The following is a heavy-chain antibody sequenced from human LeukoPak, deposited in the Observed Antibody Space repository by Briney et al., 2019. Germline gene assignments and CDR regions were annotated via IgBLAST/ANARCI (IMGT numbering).Heavy chain of an antibody. D-gene: IGHD3-10*01. J-gene: IGHJ6*02. CDR2: ISGSGGST. Sequence: GGSLRLSCAASGFTFSSYAMSWVRQAPGKGLEWVSAISGSGGSTYYADSVKGRFTISRDNSKNTLYLQMNSLRAEDTAVYYCAREGSGSTEDYYYYYGMDVWGQGTTVTVSS. CDR1: GFTFSSYA. V-gene: IGHV3-23*01. CDR3: AREGSGSTEDYYYYYGMDV.